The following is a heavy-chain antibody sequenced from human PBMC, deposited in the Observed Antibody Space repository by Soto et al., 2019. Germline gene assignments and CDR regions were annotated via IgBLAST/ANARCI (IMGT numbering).Heavy chain of an antibody. CDR3: ARHTEYTSTWYYFDY. J-gene: IGHJ4*02. CDR2: IYYSGST. Sequence: QVQLQESGPGLVKPSQTLSLTCTVSGGSVSSGGYYWSWIRQHPGKGLEWIGYIYYSGSTDYNPSLKSRVTISVDSSKNQCSLKLSSVTAADTAVYYCARHTEYTSTWYYFDYWGQGTLVTVSS. D-gene: IGHD6-6*01. V-gene: IGHV4-31*03. CDR1: GGSVSSGGYY.